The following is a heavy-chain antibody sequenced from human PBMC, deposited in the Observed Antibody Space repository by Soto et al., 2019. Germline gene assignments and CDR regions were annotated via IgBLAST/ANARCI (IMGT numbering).Heavy chain of an antibody. Sequence: VGSLRLSCAASGFTFSSYAMHWVRQAPGKGLEWVAVISYDGSNKYYADSVKGRFTISRDNSKNTLYLQMNSLRAEDTAVYYCARDPRRDGYNYADYWGQGTLVNVSS. CDR3: ARDPRRDGYNYADY. D-gene: IGHD5-12*01. CDR2: ISYDGSNK. V-gene: IGHV3-30-3*01. J-gene: IGHJ4*02. CDR1: GFTFSSYA.